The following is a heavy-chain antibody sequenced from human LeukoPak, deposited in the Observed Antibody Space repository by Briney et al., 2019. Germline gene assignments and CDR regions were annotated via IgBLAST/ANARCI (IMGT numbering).Heavy chain of an antibody. D-gene: IGHD3-22*01. CDR2: ISGSGGIT. J-gene: IGHJ4*02. CDR1: GFTFSSYA. V-gene: IGHV3-23*01. Sequence: GGSLSLSCAASGFTFSSYAMSWVRQAPGKGLEWVSTISGSGGITYYADSVKGRFTISRDNSKNTLYLQMNSLRAEDTAVYHCSNNRLVVVITYYFDYWGQGTLVTVSS. CDR3: SNNRLVVVITYYFDY.